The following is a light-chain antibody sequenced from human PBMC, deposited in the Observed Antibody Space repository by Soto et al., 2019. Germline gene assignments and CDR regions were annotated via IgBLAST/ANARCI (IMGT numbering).Light chain of an antibody. Sequence: DIQMTQSPSSLSASVGDRVTITCRASQSISSYLNWYQQKPRKAPKLLIYAASHLQSGVPSRFRGSGSGTDFTRTVRSLQIEDFATYYCQQSYNTPALTFGGGTKLESK. CDR1: QSISSY. J-gene: IGKJ4*01. CDR3: QQSYNTPALT. V-gene: IGKV1-39*01. CDR2: AAS.